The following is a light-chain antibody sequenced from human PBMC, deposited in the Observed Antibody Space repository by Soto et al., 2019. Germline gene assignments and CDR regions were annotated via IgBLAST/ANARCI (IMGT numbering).Light chain of an antibody. J-gene: IGKJ5*01. CDR1: QSISSY. Sequence: DIQMTQSPSSLSASVGDRVTITCRASQSISSYLNWYQQKPGKAPKLLIYAASSLQSGVPSRFSGSGSGTDFTLTISSXXPEXXATYYCQQSYSTPITFGQGTRLEIK. CDR3: QQSYSTPIT. CDR2: AAS. V-gene: IGKV1-39*01.